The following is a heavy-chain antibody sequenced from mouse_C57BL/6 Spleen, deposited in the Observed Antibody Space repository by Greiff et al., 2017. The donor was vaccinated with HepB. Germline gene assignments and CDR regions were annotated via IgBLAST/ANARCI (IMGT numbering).Heavy chain of an antibody. CDR2: IDPEDGDT. CDR1: GFNIKDYY. CDR3: TADYGSSPYWYFDV. V-gene: IGHV14-1*01. J-gene: IGHJ1*03. Sequence: EVQLQQSGAELVRPGASVKLSCTASGFNIKDYYMHWVKQRPEQGLEWIGRIDPEDGDTEYAPKFQGKATMTADTSSNTAYLQLSSLTSEDTAGYYCTADYGSSPYWYFDVWGTGTTVTVSS. D-gene: IGHD1-1*01.